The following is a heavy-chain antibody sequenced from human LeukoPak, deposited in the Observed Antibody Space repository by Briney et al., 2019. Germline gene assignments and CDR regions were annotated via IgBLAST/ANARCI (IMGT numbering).Heavy chain of an antibody. J-gene: IGHJ3*02. D-gene: IGHD3-22*01. CDR2: IKQDGSEK. CDR3: ARIRAQDSSGYYLGDDAFDI. CDR1: GFTFSSYW. Sequence: PGGSLRLSCAASGFTFSSYWMSWVRQAPGKGLEWVANIKQDGSEKYYVDSLKGRFTISRDNAKNSLYLQMNSLRAEDTAVYYCARIRAQDSSGYYLGDDAFDIWGQGTMVTVSS. V-gene: IGHV3-7*01.